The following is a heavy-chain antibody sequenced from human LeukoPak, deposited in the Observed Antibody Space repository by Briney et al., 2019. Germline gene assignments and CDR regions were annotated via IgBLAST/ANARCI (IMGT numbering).Heavy chain of an antibody. V-gene: IGHV3-74*01. CDR3: ASDIVATSGDF. CDR1: GFAFSSYY. Sequence: GGSLRLSCAASGFAFSSYYMHWVRQAPGKGLVWVSHINSDVTITNYADSVKGRFTISRDNAKNALFLRMSSLRVEDTATYYCASDIVATSGDFWGQGTPVSVSS. D-gene: IGHD5-12*01. J-gene: IGHJ4*02. CDR2: INSDVTIT.